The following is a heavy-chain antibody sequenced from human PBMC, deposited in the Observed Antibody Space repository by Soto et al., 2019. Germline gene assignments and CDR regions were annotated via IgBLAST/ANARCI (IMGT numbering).Heavy chain of an antibody. Sequence: GGSLRLSCAASGFTFDDYAMHWVRQAPGKGLEWVSGISWNSGSIGYADSVKGRFTISRDNAKNSLYLQMNSLRAEDTALYYCAKARGYSGYDSVDYWGQGTLVTVSS. CDR3: AKARGYSGYDSVDY. D-gene: IGHD5-12*01. V-gene: IGHV3-9*01. CDR2: ISWNSGSI. CDR1: GFTFDDYA. J-gene: IGHJ4*02.